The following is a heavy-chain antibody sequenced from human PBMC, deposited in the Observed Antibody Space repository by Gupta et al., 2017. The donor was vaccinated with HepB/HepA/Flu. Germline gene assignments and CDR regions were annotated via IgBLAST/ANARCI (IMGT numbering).Heavy chain of an antibody. J-gene: IGHJ4*02. CDR2: INHSGST. D-gene: IGHD3-3*01. CDR1: GGSFSGYY. CDR3: ARKNRIFGVVVAQYYFDY. V-gene: IGHV4-34*01. Sequence: QVQLQQWGAGLLKPSETLSLTCAVYGGSFSGYYWSWIRQPPGKGLEWIGEINHSGSTNYNPSLKSRVTISVDTSKNQFSLKLSSVTAADTAVYYCARKNRIFGVVVAQYYFDYWGQGTLVTVSS.